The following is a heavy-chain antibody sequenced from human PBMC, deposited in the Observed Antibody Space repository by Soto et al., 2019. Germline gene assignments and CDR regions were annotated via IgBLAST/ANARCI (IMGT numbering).Heavy chain of an antibody. CDR1: GGSISSYY. D-gene: IGHD3-10*01. CDR2: IYYTGST. J-gene: IGHJ5*02. Sequence: SETLSLTCTVSGGSISSYYWSWIRQPPGKGLEWIGYIYYTGSTNYNPSLKSRVTISVDTSKNQFSLKLTSVTAADTAVYYCTTDRPVWFGELSGWFDPWGQGTLVTVSS. CDR3: TTDRPVWFGELSGWFDP. V-gene: IGHV4-59*12.